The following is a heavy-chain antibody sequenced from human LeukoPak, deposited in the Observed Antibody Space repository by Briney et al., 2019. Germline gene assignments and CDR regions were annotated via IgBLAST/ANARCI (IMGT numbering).Heavy chain of an antibody. Sequence: GGSLRLSCAASGFTFSNSWMGWVRQAPGKGLEWVANIRRDGREKLYVDSVKGRFTISRDNDNNSLFLQMNSLRAEDTAVYYCAKHGAYCFDYWGQGALVTVSS. CDR2: IRRDGREK. CDR1: GFTFSNSW. D-gene: IGHD2-15*01. CDR3: AKHGAYCFDY. V-gene: IGHV3-7*01. J-gene: IGHJ4*02.